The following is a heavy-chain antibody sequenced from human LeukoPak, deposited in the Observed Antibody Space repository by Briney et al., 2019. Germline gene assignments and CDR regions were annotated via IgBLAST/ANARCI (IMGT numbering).Heavy chain of an antibody. CDR2: ITTSSSSI. CDR1: GFTFSNYR. V-gene: IGHV3-21*01. D-gene: IGHD7-27*01. J-gene: IGHJ6*03. CDR3: AKNLGAGDYYYHMDV. Sequence: PGGSLRLSCAASGFTFSNYRMNWVRQAPGKGLEWVSSITTSSSSIYYADSVKGRFTISRDNAKNSLYLQMNSLRADDAAVYYCAKNLGAGDYYYHMDVWGKGTTVTVSS.